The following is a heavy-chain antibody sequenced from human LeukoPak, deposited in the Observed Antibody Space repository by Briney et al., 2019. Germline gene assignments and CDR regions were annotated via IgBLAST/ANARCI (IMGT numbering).Heavy chain of an antibody. D-gene: IGHD1-26*01. CDR1: GYTFTNFG. V-gene: IGHV1-18*01. Sequence: ASVKVSCKTSGYTFTNFGINWVRQAPGQGLEWMGWISTYNGNTNYAQKLQGRVTMTTDTSTSTAYMELRSLRSDDTAVYYCARLSGSYPYYFDYWGQGTLVTVSS. CDR2: ISTYNGNT. J-gene: IGHJ4*02. CDR3: ARLSGSYPYYFDY.